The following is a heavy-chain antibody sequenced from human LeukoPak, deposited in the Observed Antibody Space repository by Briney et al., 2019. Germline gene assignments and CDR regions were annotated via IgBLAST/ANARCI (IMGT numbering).Heavy chain of an antibody. J-gene: IGHJ5*02. V-gene: IGHV3-33*01. CDR1: GFTSSSYG. D-gene: IGHD4-23*01. Sequence: GRSLRLSCAASGFTSSSYGMHWVRQAPGKGLEWVAVIWYDGSNKYYADSVKGRFTISRDNAKNTLYLQMNSLRAEDTAVYYCARGGIRWPNWFDPWGQGTLVTVSS. CDR2: IWYDGSNK. CDR3: ARGGIRWPNWFDP.